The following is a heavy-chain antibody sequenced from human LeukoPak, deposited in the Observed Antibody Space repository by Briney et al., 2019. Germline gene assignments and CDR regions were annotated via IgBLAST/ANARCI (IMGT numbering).Heavy chain of an antibody. J-gene: IGHJ4*02. V-gene: IGHV3-23*01. CDR2: ISGSGGST. Sequence: GGSLRLSCAASGFTFSSYAMSWVCQAPGKGLEWVSAISGSGGSTYYADSVKGRFTIYRDNSKNTLYLQMNSLRAEDTAVYYCAKDGRYYDSSGYLDYWGQGTLVTASS. CDR3: AKDGRYYDSSGYLDY. CDR1: GFTFSSYA. D-gene: IGHD3-22*01.